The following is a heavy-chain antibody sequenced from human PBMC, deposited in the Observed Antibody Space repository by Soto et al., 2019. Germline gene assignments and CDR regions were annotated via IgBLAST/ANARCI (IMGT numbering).Heavy chain of an antibody. CDR2: MNPNSGDT. J-gene: IGHJ4*02. CDR3: ARICPNGVCFDY. CDR1: GYTFTSYH. Sequence: QVHVVQSGAEVKKPGASLKVSCKFSGYTFTSYHIHWVRQATGQGLGWVGWMNPNSGDTGYAQKFQDRVTMTRNTAISTAYMELSSLRSDDTAVYYCARICPNGVCFDYWGQGTLVTVSS. V-gene: IGHV1-8*01. D-gene: IGHD2-8*01.